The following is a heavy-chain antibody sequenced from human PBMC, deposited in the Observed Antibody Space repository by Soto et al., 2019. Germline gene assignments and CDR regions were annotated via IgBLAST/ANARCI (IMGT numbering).Heavy chain of an antibody. D-gene: IGHD6-19*01. CDR3: PKDWGSGWYRDYFDY. V-gene: IGHV3-30*18. Sequence: QVQLVESGGGVVQPGRSLRLSCAASGFTFSSYGMHWVRQAPGKGLEWVAVISYDGSNKYYADSVKGRFTISRDNSKNTLYLQMNSLRAEDTAVYYCPKDWGSGWYRDYFDYWGQGTLVTVSS. J-gene: IGHJ4*02. CDR1: GFTFSSYG. CDR2: ISYDGSNK.